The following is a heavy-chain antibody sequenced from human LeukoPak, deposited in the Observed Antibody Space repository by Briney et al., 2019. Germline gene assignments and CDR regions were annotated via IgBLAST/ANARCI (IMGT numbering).Heavy chain of an antibody. D-gene: IGHD3-22*01. Sequence: GGSLRLSCATSGFTFSSYSMNWVRQAPGKGLEWVSCITTSSSYIYYTDSVKGRFTISRDNAKNSLSLQMNSLRAEDTAVYYCARDLKYHDSSGFDYWGQGTLVTVSS. CDR1: GFTFSSYS. CDR3: ARDLKYHDSSGFDY. J-gene: IGHJ4*02. CDR2: ITTSSSYI. V-gene: IGHV3-21*01.